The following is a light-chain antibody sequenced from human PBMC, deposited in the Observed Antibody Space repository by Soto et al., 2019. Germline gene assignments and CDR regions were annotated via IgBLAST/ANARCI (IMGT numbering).Light chain of an antibody. V-gene: IGKV1-39*01. J-gene: IGKJ1*01. CDR1: QNINSY. Sequence: DLPMTQSPSPLSASVGDRVTITCRTSQNINSYLNWYQQKPGKAPRLLIYSASKLQSGVPSRFSGSGSGTEFTLTISSLQPEDFATYYCQQTYGTSRTFGQGTKVEMK. CDR3: QQTYGTSRT. CDR2: SAS.